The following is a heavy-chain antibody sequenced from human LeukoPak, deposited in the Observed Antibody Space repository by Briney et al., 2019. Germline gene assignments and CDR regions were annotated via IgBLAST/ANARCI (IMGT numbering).Heavy chain of an antibody. CDR3: ARERVQLRAHSSFDF. Sequence: GGSLTLPCAASGFTFSSYWMSWVRQAPGKGLEWVANIKQDGSEKYYVDSVKGRFTISRDNAKNSLYLQMNSLRAEDTAVYYCARERVQLRAHSSFDFWGQGTVVTVSS. V-gene: IGHV3-7*01. CDR1: GFTFSSYW. CDR2: IKQDGSEK. J-gene: IGHJ4*02. D-gene: IGHD5-18*01.